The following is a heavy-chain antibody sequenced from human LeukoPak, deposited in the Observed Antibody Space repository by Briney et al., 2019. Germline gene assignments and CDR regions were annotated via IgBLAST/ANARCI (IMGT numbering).Heavy chain of an antibody. CDR3: ARGVAAAGLPNWFDP. CDR2: INPNSGGT. CDR1: GYTFTGYY. Sequence: ASVKVSCKASGYTFTGYYMHWVRQAPGQGLEWMGWINPNSGGTNYAQKFQGRVTMTRDTSISTAYMELSRLRSDDTAVYYCARGVAAAGLPNWFDPWGQGTLVTVSS. V-gene: IGHV1-2*02. J-gene: IGHJ5*02. D-gene: IGHD6-13*01.